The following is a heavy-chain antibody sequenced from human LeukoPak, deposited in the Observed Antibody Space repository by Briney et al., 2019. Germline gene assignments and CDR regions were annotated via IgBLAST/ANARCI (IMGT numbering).Heavy chain of an antibody. Sequence: GASVKVSCKASGYTFTSYDINWVPQATGQGLEWMGWMNPNSGNTGYAQKFQGRVTMTRNTSISTAYMELSSLRSEDTAVYYCARGRVLRYFDWLGVLGWFDPWGQGTLVTVSS. D-gene: IGHD3-9*01. V-gene: IGHV1-8*01. CDR3: ARGRVLRYFDWLGVLGWFDP. J-gene: IGHJ5*02. CDR1: GYTFTSYD. CDR2: MNPNSGNT.